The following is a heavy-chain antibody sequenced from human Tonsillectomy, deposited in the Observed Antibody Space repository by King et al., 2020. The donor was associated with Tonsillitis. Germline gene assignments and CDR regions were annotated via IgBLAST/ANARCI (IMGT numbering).Heavy chain of an antibody. V-gene: IGHV1-58*02. Sequence: QLVESGPEVKKPGTSVKVSCKASGFTFTSSAMQWVRQARGQRLEWIGWIVVGSGNTNYAQKFQERDTITRDKSTSTAYMELSSLRSEDTAVYYCAAEVLHYYDSSNNENWGPGTLFTVSS. CDR3: AAEVLHYYDSSNNEN. J-gene: IGHJ4*02. CDR1: GFTFTSSA. D-gene: IGHD3-22*01. CDR2: IVVGSGNT.